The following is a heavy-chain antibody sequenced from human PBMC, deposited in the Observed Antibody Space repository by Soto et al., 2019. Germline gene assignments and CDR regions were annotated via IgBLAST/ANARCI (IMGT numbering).Heavy chain of an antibody. CDR1: GFTFSSYA. D-gene: IGHD2-2*01. Sequence: EVQLLESGGGLVQPGGSRRLSCAASGFTFSSYAMSWVRQAPGKGLEWVSAISGSGGSTYYADSVKGRFTISRDNSKNTLYLQMNSLRAEDTAVYYCAKVRFDIVVVPAAIYDYWGQGTLVTVSS. V-gene: IGHV3-23*01. CDR3: AKVRFDIVVVPAAIYDY. CDR2: ISGSGGST. J-gene: IGHJ4*02.